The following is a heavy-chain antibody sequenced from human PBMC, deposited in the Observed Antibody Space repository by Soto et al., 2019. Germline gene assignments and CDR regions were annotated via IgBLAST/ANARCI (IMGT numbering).Heavy chain of an antibody. J-gene: IGHJ4*02. CDR1: GFTFSNAW. D-gene: IGHD3-10*01. CDR2: IKSKTDGGTT. V-gene: IGHV3-15*07. CDR3: TTDEILGSGSCDY. Sequence: EVQLVESGGGLVKPGGSLRLSCAASGFTFSNAWLNWVRQAPGKGLEWVGRIKSKTDGGTTDYAAPVKGRFTISRDDSKNTLYLQMNSLKTEDTAVYYCTTDEILGSGSCDYWGQGTLVTVSS.